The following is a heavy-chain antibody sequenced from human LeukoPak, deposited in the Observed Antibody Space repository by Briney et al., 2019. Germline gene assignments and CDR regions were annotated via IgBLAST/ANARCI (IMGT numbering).Heavy chain of an antibody. Sequence: PSATLSLTCNVSGGSISPYYWTWIRQPPGKGLEWIGYIYYFGSPNYHPSLKSRFTILVDTSKNQFSLHLTSVTAADTAVYYCARGLRYSSDYWGPGTLVTVSS. J-gene: IGHJ4*02. CDR2: IYYFGSP. CDR1: GGSISPYY. CDR3: ARGLRYSSDY. V-gene: IGHV4-59*01. D-gene: IGHD6-13*01.